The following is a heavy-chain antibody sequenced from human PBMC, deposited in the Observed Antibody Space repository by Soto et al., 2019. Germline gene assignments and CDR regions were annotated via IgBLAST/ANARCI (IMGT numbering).Heavy chain of an antibody. J-gene: IGHJ4*02. V-gene: IGHV6-1*01. CDR2: TYYRSKWYN. CDR1: GDSVSSNSAA. D-gene: IGHD6-19*01. CDR3: ARVGDTEQWQHLDY. Sequence: SQTLSLTCAISGDSVSSNSAAWNWIRQSPSRGLEWLGRTYYRSKWYNDYAVSVKSRITINPDTSKNQFSLQLNSVTPEDTAVYYFARVGDTEQWQHLDYWGQGTLVTVSS.